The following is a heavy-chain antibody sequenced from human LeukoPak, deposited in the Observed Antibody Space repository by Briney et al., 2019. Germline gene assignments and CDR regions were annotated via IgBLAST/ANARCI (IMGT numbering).Heavy chain of an antibody. CDR2: TSWNGDIS. CDR1: GFTFDDHT. D-gene: IGHD2-21*01. Sequence: GGSLRLSCAASGFTFDDHTMHWVRQTPRKGLEWVSLTSWNGDISYYADSFKGRFTISRDNNKNSLYLQMNSLRPEDTAFYYCAKDKGDGSFDFWGQGTLVTVSS. J-gene: IGHJ4*02. CDR3: AKDKGDGSFDF. V-gene: IGHV3-43*01.